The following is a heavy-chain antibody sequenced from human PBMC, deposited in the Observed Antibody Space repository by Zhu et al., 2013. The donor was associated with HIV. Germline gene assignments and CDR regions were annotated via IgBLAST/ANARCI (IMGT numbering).Heavy chain of an antibody. D-gene: IGHD3-3*01. V-gene: IGHV1-2*02. J-gene: IGHJ4*02. CDR1: IQFYRYY. Sequence: QVQLVQSGAVMKKPGASVKVSLRDFWIQFYRYYIHWVRQAPGQGLEWMGWINPKSGDTSFSQRFQGRFIMTRDSSITTAYMELSRLRPGDTAVYYCAVIGYYDIWRGYRGNFDLWGQGTLVTVSS. CDR2: INPKSGDT. CDR3: AVIGYYDIWRGYRGNFDL.